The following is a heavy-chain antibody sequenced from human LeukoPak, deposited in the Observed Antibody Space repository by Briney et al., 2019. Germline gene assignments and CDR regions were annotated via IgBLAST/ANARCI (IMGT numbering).Heavy chain of an antibody. J-gene: IGHJ4*02. CDR3: ARRLGYGDYVAFDY. V-gene: IGHV4-39*07. Sequence: SETLSLTCTVSGGSISSSSYYWGWIRQPPGKGLEWIGSIYYSGSTNYNPSLKSRVTISVDTSKNQFSLKLSSVTAADTAVYYCARRLGYGDYVAFDYWGQGALVTVSS. CDR2: IYYSGST. CDR1: GGSISSSSYY. D-gene: IGHD4-17*01.